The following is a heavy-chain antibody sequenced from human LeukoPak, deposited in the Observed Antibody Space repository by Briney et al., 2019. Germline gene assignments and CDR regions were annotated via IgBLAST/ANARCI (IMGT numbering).Heavy chain of an antibody. Sequence: PSQTLSLTCAVSGGSISSGGYSWSWIRQPPGKGLEWIGYIYHSGSTYYNPSLKSRVTISVDRSKNQFSLKLSSVTAADTAVYYCARGTHDFWSGPNWFDPWGQGTLVTVS. D-gene: IGHD3-3*01. CDR3: ARGTHDFWSGPNWFDP. CDR2: IYHSGST. V-gene: IGHV4-30-2*01. J-gene: IGHJ5*02. CDR1: GGSISSGGYS.